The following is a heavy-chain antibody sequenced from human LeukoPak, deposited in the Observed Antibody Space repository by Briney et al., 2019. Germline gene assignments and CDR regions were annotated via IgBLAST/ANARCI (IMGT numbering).Heavy chain of an antibody. J-gene: IGHJ3*02. CDR2: ISFDGSNQ. Sequence: GGSLRLSCAASGFTFSTYGTHWVRQAPGKGLEWVAVISFDGSNQYYADSVKGRFTISRDNSKSTLYLQMNSLRAADTAVYYCAKGDVVEPGAIDDAFDIWGQGTMVTVSS. V-gene: IGHV3-30*18. CDR1: GFTFSTYG. CDR3: AKGDVVEPGAIDDAFDI. D-gene: IGHD2-2*01.